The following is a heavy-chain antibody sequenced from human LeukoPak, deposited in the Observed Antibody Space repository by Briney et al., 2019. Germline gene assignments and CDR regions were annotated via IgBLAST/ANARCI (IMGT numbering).Heavy chain of an antibody. CDR3: ARFTPVAGTDSGY. D-gene: IGHD6-19*01. CDR1: GFTFSSYW. CDR2: ISYDGSNK. V-gene: IGHV3-30-3*01. Sequence: TGGSLRLSCAASGFTFSSYWMSWVRQAPGKGLEWVAVISYDGSNKYYADSVKGRFTISRDNSKNTLYLQMNSLRAEDTAVYYCARFTPVAGTDSGYWGQGTLVTVSS. J-gene: IGHJ4*02.